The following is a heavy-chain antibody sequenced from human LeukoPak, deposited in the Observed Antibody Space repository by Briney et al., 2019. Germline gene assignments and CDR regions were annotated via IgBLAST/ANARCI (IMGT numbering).Heavy chain of an antibody. CDR2: IYHSGRT. Sequence: SQTLSLTCTVSGDSISTGAYYWSWIRQPPGKGLEWIGYIYHSGRTYYNPSLKSRVTISVDRSRNQFSLKLTSVTAADTAVYYCARGEQLAGGMDWFDPWGQGTLVTVSS. CDR3: ARGEQLAGGMDWFDP. D-gene: IGHD6-13*01. CDR1: GDSISTGAYY. J-gene: IGHJ5*02. V-gene: IGHV4-30-2*01.